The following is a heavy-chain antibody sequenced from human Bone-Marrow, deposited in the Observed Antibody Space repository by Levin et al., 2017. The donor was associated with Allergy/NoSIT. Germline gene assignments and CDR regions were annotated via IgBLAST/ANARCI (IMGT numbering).Heavy chain of an antibody. CDR1: GFSSSA. CDR3: AGSGSSFPYFDS. J-gene: IGHJ4*02. Sequence: SVKVSCKASGFSSSAMHWVRQARGQRLEWIGWIVVDSGNTKYAQKFQGRVTIMRDMSTSTAYMEMSSLRSDDTAVYYCAGSGSSFPYFDSWGQGTLVSVSS. CDR2: IVVDSGNT. D-gene: IGHD3-10*01. V-gene: IGHV1-58*02.